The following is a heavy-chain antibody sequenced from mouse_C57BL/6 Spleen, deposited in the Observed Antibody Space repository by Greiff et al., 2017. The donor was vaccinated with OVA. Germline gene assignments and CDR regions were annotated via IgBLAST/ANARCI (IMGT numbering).Heavy chain of an antibody. CDR1: GYTFTTYP. CDR3: ARGNYYGSSYPYWYFDV. CDR2: FHPYNDDT. D-gene: IGHD1-1*01. J-gene: IGHJ1*03. V-gene: IGHV1-47*01. Sequence: QVHVKQSGAELVKPGASVKMSCKASGYTFTTYPIEWMKQNHGKSLEWIGNFHPYNDDTKYNEKFKGKATLTVEKSSSTVYLELSRLTSDDSAVYYCARGNYYGSSYPYWYFDVWGTGTTVTVSS.